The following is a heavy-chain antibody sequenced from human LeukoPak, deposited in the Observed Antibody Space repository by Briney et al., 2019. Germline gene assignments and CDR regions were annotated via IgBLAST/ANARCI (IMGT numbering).Heavy chain of an antibody. CDR2: ISGSSAST. J-gene: IGHJ3*02. CDR3: ATTPGAFDI. Sequence: PGGSLRLSCAASGFTFSTYAMSWVRQAPGKGLEWVSAISGSSASTYYADSVKGRFTISRDNSKNTLFLQMNSLRGEDTAVYYCATTPGAFDIWGQGTMVTVSS. V-gene: IGHV3-23*01. CDR1: GFTFSTYA. D-gene: IGHD2-15*01.